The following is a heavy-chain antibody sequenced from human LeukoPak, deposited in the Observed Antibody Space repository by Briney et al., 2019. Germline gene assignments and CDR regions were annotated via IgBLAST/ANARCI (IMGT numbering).Heavy chain of an antibody. Sequence: ASVKVSCKPSGYTFTGYYIQWVRQAPGQGLEWMGWINPNSGGTNYAQKFQGRVSMTRDTSISTAYMELSRLRSDDTAVYYCARGLRRSWLNDYWGQGTLVTVSS. CDR2: INPNSGGT. CDR1: GYTFTGYY. J-gene: IGHJ4*02. D-gene: IGHD3-9*01. V-gene: IGHV1-2*02. CDR3: ARGLRRSWLNDY.